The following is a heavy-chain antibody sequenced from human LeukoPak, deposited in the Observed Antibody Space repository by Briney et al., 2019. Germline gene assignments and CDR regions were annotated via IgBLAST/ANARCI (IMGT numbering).Heavy chain of an antibody. CDR1: GGSISSRGYY. CDR2: IYYSGST. V-gene: IGHV4-39*01. CDR3: ARQYGLPTFDY. D-gene: IGHD5-12*01. Sequence: SETLSLTCTVSGGSISSRGYYWGWIRQPPGKGLEWIGSIYYSGSTYYNPSLKSRVTISVDTSKNQFSLKLSSVTAADTAVYYCARQYGLPTFDYWGQGTLVTVSS. J-gene: IGHJ4*02.